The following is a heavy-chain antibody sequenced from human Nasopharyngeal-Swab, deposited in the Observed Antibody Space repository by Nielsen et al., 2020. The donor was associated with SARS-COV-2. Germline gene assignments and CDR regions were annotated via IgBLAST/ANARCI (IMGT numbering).Heavy chain of an antibody. V-gene: IGHV3-23*01. CDR3: AKEVAAAIGEYYFDY. D-gene: IGHD6-13*01. J-gene: IGHJ4*02. Sequence: GESLKISFSASGFTFSSYSMSWVRQAPGKGLEWVSAISGSGGSTYYADPVKGRFTISRDNSKNTLYLQMNSLRAEDTAVYYCAKEVAAAIGEYYFDYWGQGTLVTVSS. CDR1: GFTFSSYS. CDR2: ISGSGGST.